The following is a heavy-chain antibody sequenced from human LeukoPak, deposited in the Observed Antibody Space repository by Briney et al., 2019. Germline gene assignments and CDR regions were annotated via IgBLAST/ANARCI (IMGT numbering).Heavy chain of an antibody. J-gene: IGHJ4*02. CDR3: ARATGDKSFDY. CDR1: GFTFSSYA. V-gene: IGHV3-48*01. Sequence: QPGGSLRLSCAASGFTFSSYAMHWVRQAPGKGLEWVSYISSSSSTIYYADSVKGRFTISRDNAKNSLYLQMNSLRAEDTAVYYCARATGDKSFDYWGQGTLVTVSS. D-gene: IGHD7-27*01. CDR2: ISSSSSTI.